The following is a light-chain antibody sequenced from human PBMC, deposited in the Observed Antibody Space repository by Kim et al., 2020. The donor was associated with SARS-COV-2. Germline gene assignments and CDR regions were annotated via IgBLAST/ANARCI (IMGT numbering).Light chain of an antibody. CDR2: QDS. CDR1: KLVDKY. CDR3: QAWDSSVV. J-gene: IGLJ2*01. V-gene: IGLV3-1*01. Sequence: VSVSPGQTASITCSGDKLVDKYACWYKQKPGQSPVLVIYQDSKRPSGIPERFSGSNSGNTATLTISGTQAMDEADYYCQAWDSSVVFGGGTQLTVL.